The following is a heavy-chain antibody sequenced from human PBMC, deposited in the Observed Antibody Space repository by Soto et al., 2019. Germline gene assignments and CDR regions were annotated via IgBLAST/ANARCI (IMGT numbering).Heavy chain of an antibody. CDR2: MSFDGTTK. CDR3: AREGPEAFRSTWHFDY. V-gene: IGHV3-30-3*01. J-gene: IGHJ4*02. Sequence: QVQLVESGGGVVQPGRSLRLSCAASGFTFSNFAMHWFRQAPGKGLEWVAVMSFDGTTKFYADSVKGRFTVSRDNSQNTLYLQVNSLRDEDTAVYYCAREGPEAFRSTWHFDYWVQVTLVTVSS. D-gene: IGHD1-26*01. CDR1: GFTFSNFA.